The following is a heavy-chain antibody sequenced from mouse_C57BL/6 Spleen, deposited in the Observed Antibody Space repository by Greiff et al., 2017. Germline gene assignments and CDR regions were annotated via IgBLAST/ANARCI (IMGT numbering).Heavy chain of an antibody. Sequence: QVQLQQPGAELVKPGASVKMSCKASGYTFTSYWITWVKQRPGQGLEWIGDIYPGSGSTNYNQKFKSKATLTVDTSSSTAYMQLSSLTSEDSAVYYCARRAQAPAWFAYWGQGTLVTVSA. CDR2: IYPGSGST. CDR3: ARRAQAPAWFAY. D-gene: IGHD3-2*02. CDR1: GYTFTSYW. J-gene: IGHJ3*01. V-gene: IGHV1-55*01.